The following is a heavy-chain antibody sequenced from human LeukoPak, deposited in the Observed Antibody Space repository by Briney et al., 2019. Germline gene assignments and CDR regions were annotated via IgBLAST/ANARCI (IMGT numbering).Heavy chain of an antibody. J-gene: IGHJ4*02. V-gene: IGHV3-23*01. CDR2: IFPSSDEI. CDR3: ARRAGDYSHPYDY. CDR1: GFTFSDFP. D-gene: IGHD3-22*01. Sequence: PGGSLRLSCAASGFTFSDFPMIWVRQAPGKGLEWVSSIFPSSDEIHYADSVKGRFTISRDNSRSTLSLQMDSLRAEDTAVYYCARRAGDYSHPYDYWGQGTLVTVSS.